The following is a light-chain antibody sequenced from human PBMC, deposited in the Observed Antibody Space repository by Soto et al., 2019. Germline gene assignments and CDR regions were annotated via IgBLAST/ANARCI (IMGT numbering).Light chain of an antibody. CDR2: EVS. CDR1: QSPLYTNGKTY. CDR3: MQGTHWPLT. J-gene: IGKJ1*01. Sequence: VVMTQSPLSLPVTLGQPASISCRSSQSPLYTNGKTYLSWFQQRPGQSPRRLIYEVSIRDSGVPDRFRGSGSGTDFTLKISRVEAEDVGIYYCMQGTHWPLTFGQGTKVEIK. V-gene: IGKV2-30*01.